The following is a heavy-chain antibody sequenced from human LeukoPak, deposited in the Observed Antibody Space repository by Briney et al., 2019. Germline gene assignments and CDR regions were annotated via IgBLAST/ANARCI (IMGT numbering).Heavy chain of an antibody. CDR2: IIPIFGTA. Sequence: SVKVSCKASGGTFSSYAMSWVRQAPGQGLEWMGRIIPIFGTANYAEKLQGRVTMTTDTSTSTAYMELRSLRSDDTAVYYCARDDEYDFWSGYDQTTIPVRFDYWGQGTLVTVSS. CDR3: ARDDEYDFWSGYDQTTIPVRFDY. CDR1: GGTFSSYA. V-gene: IGHV1-69*05. D-gene: IGHD3-3*01. J-gene: IGHJ4*02.